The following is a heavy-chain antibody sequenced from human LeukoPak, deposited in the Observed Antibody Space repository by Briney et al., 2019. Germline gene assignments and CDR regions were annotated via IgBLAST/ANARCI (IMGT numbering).Heavy chain of an antibody. CDR2: INPNSGGT. Sequence: GASVKVSCKASGYTFTSYDINWVRQATGQGLEWMGWINPNSGGTNYAQKFQGRVTMTRDTSISTAYMELSRLRSDDTAVYYCARSLGYCSSTSCYYMDVWGKGTTVTISS. V-gene: IGHV1-2*02. J-gene: IGHJ6*03. D-gene: IGHD2-2*01. CDR3: ARSLGYCSSTSCYYMDV. CDR1: GYTFTSYD.